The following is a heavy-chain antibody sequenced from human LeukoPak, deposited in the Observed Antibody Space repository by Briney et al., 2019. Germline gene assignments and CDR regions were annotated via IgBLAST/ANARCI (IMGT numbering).Heavy chain of an antibody. CDR2: IYSSGST. CDR1: GGSIGSYF. J-gene: IGHJ4*02. D-gene: IGHD6-13*01. V-gene: IGHV4-4*07. CDR3: AREYISSRYFDS. Sequence: PSETLSLTCTVSGGSIGSYFWTWIRQPAGKGLEWIGRIYSSGSTNYNPSLKSRLTMSIDTSKSQFSLNLTSVTAADTAVYYCAREYISSRYFDSWGQGTLVTVSS.